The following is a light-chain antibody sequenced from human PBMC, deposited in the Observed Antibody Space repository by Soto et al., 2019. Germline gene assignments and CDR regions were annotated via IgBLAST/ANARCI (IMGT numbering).Light chain of an antibody. Sequence: DIQMTQSPSSLSASVGDRVTITCRASQTISIFLNWYQHKPGKPPTLLIYTASSLQSGVPSRFSGSGSGTDFTLTISSLQPEDFATYYCQQSYSTPITFGQGTRLEIK. CDR1: QTISIF. J-gene: IGKJ5*01. CDR2: TAS. V-gene: IGKV1-39*01. CDR3: QQSYSTPIT.